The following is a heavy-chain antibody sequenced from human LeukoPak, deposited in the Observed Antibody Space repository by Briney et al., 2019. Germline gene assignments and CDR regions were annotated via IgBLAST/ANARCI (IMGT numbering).Heavy chain of an antibody. Sequence: GGSLRLSCAASGFTFSSYSMNWVRQAPGKGLEWVSYISSSSTIYYADSVKGRFTISRDNAKNSLYLQMNSLRAEDTAVYYCARESTTMGGAFDYWGQGTLVTVSS. CDR1: GFTFSSYS. CDR2: ISSSSTI. D-gene: IGHD5-18*01. J-gene: IGHJ4*02. V-gene: IGHV3-48*01. CDR3: ARESTTMGGAFDY.